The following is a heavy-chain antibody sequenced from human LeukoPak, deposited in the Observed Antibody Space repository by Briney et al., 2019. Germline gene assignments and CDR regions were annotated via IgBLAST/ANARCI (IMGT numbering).Heavy chain of an antibody. CDR1: GYTFTSYG. J-gene: IGHJ4*02. D-gene: IGHD3-22*01. CDR2: ISAYNGNT. Sequence: ASVKVSCKASGYTFTSYGISWVRQAPGQGLEWMGWISAYNGNTNYAQKLQGRVTMTTDTSTSTAYMELRSLRSDDTAVYYCARDLGGASSGYSLYPFDYWGQGTLVTVSS. CDR3: ARDLGGASSGYSLYPFDY. V-gene: IGHV1-18*01.